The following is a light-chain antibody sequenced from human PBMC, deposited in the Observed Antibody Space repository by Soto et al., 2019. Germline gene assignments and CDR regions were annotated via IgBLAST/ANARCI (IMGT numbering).Light chain of an antibody. Sequence: EIVMTQSPATLSVSLGDGGTLXWRVSQSISINAAWYQQKPGQAPRLLMYGASTRAAGIPTRFSGSGSGTEFTLTISSLQSEDFSVYFCQQYYDWPITFGQGTRLEIK. CDR2: GAS. CDR3: QQYYDWPIT. V-gene: IGKV3-15*01. CDR1: QSISIN. J-gene: IGKJ5*01.